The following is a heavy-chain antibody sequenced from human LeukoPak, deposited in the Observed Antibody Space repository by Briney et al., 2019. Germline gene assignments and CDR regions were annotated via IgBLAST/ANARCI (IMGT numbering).Heavy chain of an antibody. V-gene: IGHV3-49*04. CDR1: GFTFGDYS. Sequence: GGSLRLSCEASGFTFGDYSMSRVRQAPGKGLSWVGFIRKKAYGGTTEYAASVKGRFTISRDDSISIVYLQMNNLKTEDTAVYYCTRNDSPGPNWGQGTLVTVSS. J-gene: IGHJ4*02. CDR2: IRKKAYGGTT. CDR3: TRNDSPGPN. D-gene: IGHD2-15*01.